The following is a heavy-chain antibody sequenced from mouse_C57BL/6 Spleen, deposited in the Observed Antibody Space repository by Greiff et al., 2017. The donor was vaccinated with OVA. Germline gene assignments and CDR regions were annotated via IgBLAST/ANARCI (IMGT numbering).Heavy chain of an antibody. D-gene: IGHD2-3*01. CDR2: IDPSDSYT. CDR1: GYTFTSYW. V-gene: IGHV1-59*01. Sequence: VQLQQPGAELVRPGTSVKLSCKASGYTFTSYWMHWVKQRPGQGLEWIGVIDPSDSYTNYNQKFKGKATLTVDTSSSTAYMQLSSLTSEDSAVYYGARRENYDGYYHYLDYWGQGTTLTVSS. CDR3: ARRENYDGYYHYLDY. J-gene: IGHJ2*01.